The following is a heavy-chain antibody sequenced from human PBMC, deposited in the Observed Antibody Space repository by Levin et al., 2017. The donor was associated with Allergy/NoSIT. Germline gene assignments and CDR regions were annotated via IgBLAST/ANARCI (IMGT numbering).Heavy chain of an antibody. V-gene: IGHV3-20*04. Sequence: GGSLRLSCAASGFTFDDYGMSWVRQAPGKGLEWVSGINLNGGSTGYADSVKGRFTISRDNAQNSLYLQINSLRAEDTALYCCARVIYGGNGYYFDYWGQGSLVTVSS. CDR2: INLNGGST. CDR1: GFTFDDYG. CDR3: ARVIYGGNGYYFDY. D-gene: IGHD4-23*01. J-gene: IGHJ4*02.